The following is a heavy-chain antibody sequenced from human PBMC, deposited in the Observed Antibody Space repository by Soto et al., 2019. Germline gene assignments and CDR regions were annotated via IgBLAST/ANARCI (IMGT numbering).Heavy chain of an antibody. V-gene: IGHV3-23*01. D-gene: IGHD2-15*01. CDR2: ISGSGGST. CDR3: AKPPHCSGGSCYSGSQESY. J-gene: IGHJ4*02. Sequence: PGGSLRLSCAASGFTFSSYAMSWVRQAPGKGLEWVSAISGSGGSTYYADSVKGRFTISRDNSKNTLYLQMNSLRAEDTAVYYCAKPPHCSGGSCYSGSQESYWGQGTLVTVSS. CDR1: GFTFSSYA.